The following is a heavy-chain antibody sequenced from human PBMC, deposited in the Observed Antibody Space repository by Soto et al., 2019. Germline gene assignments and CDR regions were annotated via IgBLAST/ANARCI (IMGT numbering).Heavy chain of an antibody. Sequence: QVQLVQSGAEVKKPGSSVKVSCKASGGSLTNYGVSWVRQAPGQGLEWMGGIIRVFGTANYAQKFQGRVTIAADESNSTGFMDVRSLRSEDTAVYYCARGDATKLGATNYCGMDVWGQGTTVTVSS. CDR3: ARGDATKLGATNYCGMDV. V-gene: IGHV1-69*12. CDR2: IIRVFGTA. D-gene: IGHD1-26*01. CDR1: GGSLTNYG. J-gene: IGHJ6*02.